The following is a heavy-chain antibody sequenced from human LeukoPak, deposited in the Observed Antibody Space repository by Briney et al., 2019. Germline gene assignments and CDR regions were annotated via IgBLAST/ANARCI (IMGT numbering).Heavy chain of an antibody. D-gene: IGHD3-10*01. Sequence: GGSLRLSCAASGFTFSSYAMSWVRQAPGKGLEWVSAISGSGGSTYYADSVKGRFTISRDNSKNTLYLQMNSLRAEDTAVYYCAKGCITMVRGAYCDAFDIWGQGTMVTVSS. J-gene: IGHJ3*02. CDR2: ISGSGGST. CDR1: GFTFSSYA. CDR3: AKGCITMVRGAYCDAFDI. V-gene: IGHV3-23*01.